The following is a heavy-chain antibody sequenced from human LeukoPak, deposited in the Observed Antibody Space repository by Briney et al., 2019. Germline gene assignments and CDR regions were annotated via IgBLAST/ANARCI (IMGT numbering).Heavy chain of an antibody. V-gene: IGHV3-7*01. CDR2: IKQDGSEK. Sequence: PGGSLRLSCVASGFIFSSYWMSWVRQAPGKGLEWVANIKQDGSEKDYLDSVKGRFTISRDNAKNSLYLQMNSLRVEDTAVYYCGRHGGAFEMWGQGTMVSVSS. CDR3: GRHGGAFEM. CDR1: GFIFSSYW. J-gene: IGHJ3*02.